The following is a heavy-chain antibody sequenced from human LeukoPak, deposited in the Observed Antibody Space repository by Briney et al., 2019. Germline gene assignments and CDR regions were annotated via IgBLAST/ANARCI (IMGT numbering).Heavy chain of an antibody. D-gene: IGHD2-21*01. V-gene: IGHV3-48*02. Sequence: GGSLRLSCAASGFTFSAYHINWVRQAPGKGLEWISYISTTGTTIHYADSVKGRFAISRDNSKSSLYLQMNSLRDEDTAVYYCARVWQDYSGVDYWGQGTLVTVSS. CDR3: ARVWQDYSGVDY. J-gene: IGHJ4*02. CDR2: ISTTGTTI. CDR1: GFTFSAYH.